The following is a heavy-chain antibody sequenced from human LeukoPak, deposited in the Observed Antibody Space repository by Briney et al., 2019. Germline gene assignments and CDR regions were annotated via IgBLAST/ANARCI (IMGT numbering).Heavy chain of an antibody. V-gene: IGHV4-59*01. CDR2: IYYSGST. CDR3: ARGGLTTKDYYYYGMDV. D-gene: IGHD4-17*01. Sequence: SETLSLTCTVSGGCISSYYWSWIRQPPGKGLEWIGCIYYSGSTNYNPSLKSRVTISVDTSKNQFSLKLSSVTAADTAVYYCARGGLTTKDYYYYGMDVWGQGTTVTVSS. CDR1: GGCISSYY. J-gene: IGHJ6*02.